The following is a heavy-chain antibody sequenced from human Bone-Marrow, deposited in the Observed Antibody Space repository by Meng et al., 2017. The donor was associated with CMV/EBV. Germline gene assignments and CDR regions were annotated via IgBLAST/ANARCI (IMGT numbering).Heavy chain of an antibody. CDR3: AKVGTMLRGVIITSTYYFDY. CDR1: SAYG. J-gene: IGHJ4*02. V-gene: IGHV3-23*01. Sequence: SAYGMSWVRQARGKGLEWVSAISGSGGSTYYADSVKGRFTISRDNSKNTLYLQMNSLRAEDTAVYYCAKVGTMLRGVIITSTYYFDYWGQGTLVTVSS. CDR2: ISGSGGST. D-gene: IGHD3-10*01.